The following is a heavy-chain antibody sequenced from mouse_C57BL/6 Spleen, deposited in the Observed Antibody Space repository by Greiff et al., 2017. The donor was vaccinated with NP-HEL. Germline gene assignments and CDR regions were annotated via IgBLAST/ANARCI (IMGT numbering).Heavy chain of an antibody. Sequence: QVQLKQSGPELVKPGASVKISCKASGYAFSSSWMNWVKQRPGKGLEWIGRIYPGDGDTNYNGKFKGEATLTADKSSSTAYMQLSSLTSEDSAVYFCAGATGSYAMDYWGQGTSVTVSS. V-gene: IGHV1-82*01. CDR2: IYPGDGDT. CDR3: AGATGSYAMDY. D-gene: IGHD1-1*01. J-gene: IGHJ4*01. CDR1: GYAFSSSW.